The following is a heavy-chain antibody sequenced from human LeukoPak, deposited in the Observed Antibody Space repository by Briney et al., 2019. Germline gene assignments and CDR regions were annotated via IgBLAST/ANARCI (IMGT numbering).Heavy chain of an antibody. CDR2: INANGDNT. D-gene: IGHD3-9*01. Sequence: PGGSLRLSCAASGFTFSSYAFHWVRQAPGKGLEYVSAINANGDNTYYANSVKGRFTISRGNSKNTLYLQMGSLRTEDMAVYYCARVPILTGSYYFDYWGQGILVTVSS. CDR1: GFTFSSYA. CDR3: ARVPILTGSYYFDY. V-gene: IGHV3-64*01. J-gene: IGHJ4*02.